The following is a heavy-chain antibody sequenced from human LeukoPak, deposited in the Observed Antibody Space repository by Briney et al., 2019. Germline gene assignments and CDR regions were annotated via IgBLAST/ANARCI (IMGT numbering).Heavy chain of an antibody. Sequence: PSETLSLTCTVSGGSISSSSYYWGWIRQPPGKGLEWIGSIYYSGSTYYNPSLKSRVTISVDTSKNQFSLKLSSVTAADTAVYYCARDRRSMVRGVYDSWGPGTLVTVSS. D-gene: IGHD3-10*01. CDR1: GGSISSSSYY. CDR2: IYYSGST. V-gene: IGHV4-39*07. CDR3: ARDRRSMVRGVYDS. J-gene: IGHJ4*02.